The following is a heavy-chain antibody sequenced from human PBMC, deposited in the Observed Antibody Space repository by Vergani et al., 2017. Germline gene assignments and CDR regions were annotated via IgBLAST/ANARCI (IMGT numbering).Heavy chain of an antibody. D-gene: IGHD6-13*01. CDR2: ISSSSSYI. CDR1: GFTFSSYS. CDR3: ARDGTDDYYYGMDV. Sequence: EVQLVESGGGLVKPGGSLRLSCAASGFTFSSYSMHWVRQAPGKGLEWVSSISSSSSYIYYADSVKGRFTISRDNAKNSLYLQMNSLRAEDTAVYYCARDGTDDYYYGMDVWGQGTTVTVSS. J-gene: IGHJ6*02. V-gene: IGHV3-21*01.